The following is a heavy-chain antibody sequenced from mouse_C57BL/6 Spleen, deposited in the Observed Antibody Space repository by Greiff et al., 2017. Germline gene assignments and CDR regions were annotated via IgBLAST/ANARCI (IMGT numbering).Heavy chain of an antibody. CDR3: ARYHGNYGDDYFDY. CDR2: IDPSDSYT. J-gene: IGHJ2*01. Sequence: VQLQQPGAELVRPGTSVKLSCKASGYTFTSYWMHWVKQRPGQGLEWIGVIDPSDSYTNYNQKFKGKATLTVDTSSSTAYMQLSSLTSEDSAVYYCARYHGNYGDDYFDYWGQGTTLTVSS. D-gene: IGHD2-1*01. CDR1: GYTFTSYW. V-gene: IGHV1-59*01.